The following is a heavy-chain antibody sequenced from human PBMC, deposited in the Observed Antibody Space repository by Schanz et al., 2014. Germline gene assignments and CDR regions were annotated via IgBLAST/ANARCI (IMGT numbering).Heavy chain of an antibody. V-gene: IGHV3-66*03. Sequence: EVQLVESGGGLIQPGGSLRLSCAVSGFTVNTNYMSWVRQAPGKGLEWISSMYINSGSTQYADSVKGRFIISRDNSKSTLYVQMNSLRVEDTAVYFCARDGGRDGYNLAFDVWGQGTLVTVSS. D-gene: IGHD5-12*01. CDR1: GFTVNTNY. J-gene: IGHJ3*01. CDR3: ARDGGRDGYNLAFDV. CDR2: MYINSGST.